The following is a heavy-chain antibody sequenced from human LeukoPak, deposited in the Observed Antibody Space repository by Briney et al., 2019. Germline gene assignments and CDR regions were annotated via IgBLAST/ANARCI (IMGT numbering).Heavy chain of an antibody. V-gene: IGHV3-21*01. CDR3: ARGYDILTGYDY. CDR2: ISSSSRYI. CDR1: GFTFSSYS. D-gene: IGHD3-9*01. Sequence: GGSLRLSCAASGFTFSSYSMNWVRQAPGKGLEWVSSISSSSRYIYYADSVKGRFTISRDNAKNSLYLQMNSLRAEDTAVYYCARGYDILTGYDYWGQGTLVTVSS. J-gene: IGHJ4*02.